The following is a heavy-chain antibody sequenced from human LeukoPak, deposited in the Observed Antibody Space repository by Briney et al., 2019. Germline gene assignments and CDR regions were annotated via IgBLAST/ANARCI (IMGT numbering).Heavy chain of an antibody. CDR3: ARDGGRDYAVDY. CDR1: GGSISSYY. Sequence: PSETLSLTCTVSGGSISSYYWSWIRQPPGKGLEWIGYIYYSGSTNYNPSLKSRVTISVDTSKNQFSLKLSSVTAADTAVYYCARDGGRDYAVDYWGQGTLVTVSS. J-gene: IGHJ4*02. D-gene: IGHD4-17*01. V-gene: IGHV4-59*12. CDR2: IYYSGST.